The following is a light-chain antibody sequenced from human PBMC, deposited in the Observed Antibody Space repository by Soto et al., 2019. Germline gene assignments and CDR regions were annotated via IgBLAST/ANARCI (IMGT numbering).Light chain of an antibody. J-gene: IGKJ4*01. CDR2: SAS. CDR1: QDISTH. Sequence: DIQLTQSPSFLSASVGDRVTITCRASQDISTHLAWYQQKPGRAPKLLIFSASTLQSGVPSGFSGSGSGKEFTLTISSLQPEDFATYYCQQVKHYPLTFGGGTKVEIK. V-gene: IGKV1-9*01. CDR3: QQVKHYPLT.